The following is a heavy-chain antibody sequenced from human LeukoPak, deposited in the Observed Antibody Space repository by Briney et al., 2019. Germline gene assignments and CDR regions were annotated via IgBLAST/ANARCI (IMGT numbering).Heavy chain of an antibody. D-gene: IGHD6-6*01. Sequence: PSETLSLTCAVYGGSFSGYYWSWIRQPPGKGLEWIGEINHSGSTNYNPSLKSRVTISVDTSKNQFSLKLSSVTAADTAVYYCASTTVEYSSPYYFDYWGQGTLVTVSS. J-gene: IGHJ4*02. CDR1: GGSFSGYY. V-gene: IGHV4-34*01. CDR3: ASTTVEYSSPYYFDY. CDR2: INHSGST.